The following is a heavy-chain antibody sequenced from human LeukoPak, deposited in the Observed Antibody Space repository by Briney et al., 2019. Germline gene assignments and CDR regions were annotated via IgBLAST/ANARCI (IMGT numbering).Heavy chain of an antibody. Sequence: GGSLRLSCAASGFTFSSYEMNWVRQAPGKGLEWVSYISSSGGTKYYADSVKGRFTISRDNAKNSLYLQMNSLRAEDAAVYYLARDSTTIFGVVISFVIWGQGTMVTVSS. CDR1: GFTFSSYE. V-gene: IGHV3-48*03. J-gene: IGHJ3*02. CDR3: ARDSTTIFGVVISFVI. D-gene: IGHD3-3*01. CDR2: ISSSGGTK.